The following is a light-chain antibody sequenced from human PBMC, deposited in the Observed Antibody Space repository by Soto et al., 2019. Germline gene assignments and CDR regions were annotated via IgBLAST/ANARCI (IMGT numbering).Light chain of an antibody. CDR3: QQFSSYQFT. CDR2: KAS. CDR1: QNVNKW. Sequence: DIPMTQSPSTLSASEGDRVTITCRASQNVNKWLAWYQQKPGRAPKLLIYKASTLQSGVPSRFSGSGSGTEFTLTISSLQPDDLGTYYCQQFSSYQFTFGPGTKVNIK. J-gene: IGKJ3*01. V-gene: IGKV1-5*03.